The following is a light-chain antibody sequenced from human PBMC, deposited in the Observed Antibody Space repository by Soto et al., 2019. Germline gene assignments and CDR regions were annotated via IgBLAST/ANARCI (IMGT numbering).Light chain of an antibody. V-gene: IGLV2-14*03. J-gene: IGLJ1*01. Sequence: QSVLTQPASVSGPAGQSITISCTGTSRDVGAYDYVSWYLQYPDKAPQLLIYYVDHRPSGVSSRFSGSKSGNTASLTISGLQAEDEVDYYCCSYADGSIYFFGTGTKVTVL. CDR2: YVD. CDR3: CSYADGSIYF. CDR1: SRDVGAYDY.